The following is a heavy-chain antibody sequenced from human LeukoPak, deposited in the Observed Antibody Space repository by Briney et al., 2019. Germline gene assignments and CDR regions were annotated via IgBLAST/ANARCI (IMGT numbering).Heavy chain of an antibody. D-gene: IGHD3-10*01. CDR2: INPNSGGT. V-gene: IGHV1-2*06. Sequence: ASVKVSCKASGYTFTGYYMHWVRQAPGQGLEWMGRINPNSGGTNYAQKFQGRVTMTRDTSISTAYMEPSRLRSDDAAVYYCARELHLGITMVRGVIVPRFDPWGQGTLVTVSS. J-gene: IGHJ5*02. CDR3: ARELHLGITMVRGVIVPRFDP. CDR1: GYTFTGYY.